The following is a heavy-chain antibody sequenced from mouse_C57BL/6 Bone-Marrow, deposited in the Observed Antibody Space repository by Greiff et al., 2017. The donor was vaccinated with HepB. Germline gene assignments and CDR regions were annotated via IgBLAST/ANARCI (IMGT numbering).Heavy chain of an antibody. D-gene: IGHD3-2*02. Sequence: EVQVVESGGDLVKPGGSLKLSCAASGFTFSSYGMSWVRQTPDKRLEWVATISSGGSYTYYPDSVKGRFTISRDNAKNTLYLQMSSLKSEDTAMYYCARHGIRGFAYWGQGTLVTVSA. V-gene: IGHV5-6*01. CDR3: ARHGIRGFAY. J-gene: IGHJ3*01. CDR1: GFTFSSYG. CDR2: ISSGGSYT.